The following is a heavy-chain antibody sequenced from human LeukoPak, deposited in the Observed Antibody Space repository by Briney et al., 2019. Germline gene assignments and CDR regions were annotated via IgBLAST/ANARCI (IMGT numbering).Heavy chain of an antibody. CDR3: AKDGGTMIVVDAFDI. CDR1: GFTFDDYA. Sequence: GGSLRLSCAACGFTFDDYAMHWVRQAPGKGLEWVSGISWNSGSIGYADSVKGRFTISRDNAKNSLYLQMNSLRAEDTAVYYCAKDGGTMIVVDAFDIWGQGTMVTVSS. J-gene: IGHJ3*02. V-gene: IGHV3-9*01. CDR2: ISWNSGSI. D-gene: IGHD3-22*01.